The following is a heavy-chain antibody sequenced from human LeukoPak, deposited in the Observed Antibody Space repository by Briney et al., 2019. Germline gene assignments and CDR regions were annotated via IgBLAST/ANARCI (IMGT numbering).Heavy chain of an antibody. J-gene: IGHJ6*03. D-gene: IGHD6-6*01. Sequence: ASVKVSCKASGGTFSSYAISWVRQAPGQGLEWMGGIIPIFGTANYAQKFQGRVTVTADKSTSTAYMELSSLRSEDTAVYYCARAIAARFHYYMDVWGKGTTVTVSS. CDR1: GGTFSSYA. V-gene: IGHV1-69*06. CDR2: IIPIFGTA. CDR3: ARAIAARFHYYMDV.